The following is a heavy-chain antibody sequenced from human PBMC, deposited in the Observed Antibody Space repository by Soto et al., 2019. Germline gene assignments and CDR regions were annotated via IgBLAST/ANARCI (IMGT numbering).Heavy chain of an antibody. V-gene: IGHV1-2*02. J-gene: IGHJ3*02. Sequence: QVQLVQSGAEVKKPGASVKVSCKTSGYSFTDYYMHWVRQAPGQGFEWMGWITPNSGGTNYAQKFQGRVTMTRDTSTSTAYMELSSLRHDDTAVYYCARDQHNTSGYYYKIGAFHTWGQGTMVTVSS. CDR1: GYSFTDYY. CDR3: ARDQHNTSGYYYKIGAFHT. CDR2: ITPNSGGT. D-gene: IGHD3-22*01.